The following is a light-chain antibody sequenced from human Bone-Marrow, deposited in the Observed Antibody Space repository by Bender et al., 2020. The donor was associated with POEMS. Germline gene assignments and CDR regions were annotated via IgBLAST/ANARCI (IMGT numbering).Light chain of an antibody. V-gene: IGLV2-14*03. CDR1: STDVGGYNY. Sequence: QSALTQPASVSGSPGQSITISCTGTSTDVGGYNYVSWYQHHPGKAPKLMIYDASKRPSGVPDRFSGSKSGNTASLTISRLQAEDEADYYCSSYTSSSTVVFGGGTKLTVL. CDR3: SSYTSSSTVV. J-gene: IGLJ2*01. CDR2: DAS.